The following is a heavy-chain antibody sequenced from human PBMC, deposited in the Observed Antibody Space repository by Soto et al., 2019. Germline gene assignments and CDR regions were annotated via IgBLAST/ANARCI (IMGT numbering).Heavy chain of an antibody. D-gene: IGHD4-17*01. CDR1: GLSFSSYS. J-gene: IGHJ6*03. CDR3: ASGLTVTNLYCYYYMDV. CDR2: ISSNSYYI. V-gene: IGHV3-21*01. Sequence: EVQLVESGGGLVKPGGSLRLSCAASGLSFSSYSMNWVRQAPGKGLEWVSSISSNSYYIYYADSVKGRFTISRDNANNSLYLEMNSLRVEDTAVYYCASGLTVTNLYCYYYMDVWGKGTTVILSS.